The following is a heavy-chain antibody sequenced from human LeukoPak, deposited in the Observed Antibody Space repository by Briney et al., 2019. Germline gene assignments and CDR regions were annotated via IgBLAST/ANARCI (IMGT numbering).Heavy chain of an antibody. CDR2: FDPEDGET. CDR1: GYTLTELS. CDR3: ATFYCSSTSCYIDYYYGMDV. Sequence: GASVKVSCKVSGYTLTELSMHWVRQAPGTGLGWMGGFDPEDGETIYAQKFQGRVTMTEDTSTDTAYMELSSLRSEDTAVYYCATFYCSSTSCYIDYYYGMDVWGQGTTVTVSS. V-gene: IGHV1-24*01. J-gene: IGHJ6*02. D-gene: IGHD2-2*02.